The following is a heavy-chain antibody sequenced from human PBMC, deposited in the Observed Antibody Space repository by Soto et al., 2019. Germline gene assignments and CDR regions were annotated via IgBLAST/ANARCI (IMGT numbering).Heavy chain of an antibody. V-gene: IGHV2-5*01. CDR3: AHRPSGWYLFDY. D-gene: IGHD6-19*01. CDR1: XXXXSTSGLG. J-gene: IGHJ4*02. Sequence: SGPTLVRPTQTLTLTCTXXXXXXSTSGLGVXXXXXXXXXPPAWLELIYWNDDKRYHPSLKARLTHTKDTSKNHVVLTMTNMDPVDTATYYCAHRPSGWYLFDYWGQGTLVTVSS. CDR2: IYWNDDK.